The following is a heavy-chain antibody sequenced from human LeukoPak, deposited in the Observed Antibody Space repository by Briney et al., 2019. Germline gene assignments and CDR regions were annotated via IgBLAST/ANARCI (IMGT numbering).Heavy chain of an antibody. CDR2: IYSGGST. V-gene: IGHV3-66*01. Sequence: GGSLRLSCAASGFTVSSNYMSWVRQAPGKGLEWVSVIYSGGSTYYADSVKGRFTISRDNSKNTLYLQMNSLRAEDTAVYYCAKGQAVLASHADHWGQGTLVIVSS. CDR3: AKGQAVLASHADH. D-gene: IGHD4/OR15-4a*01. CDR1: GFTVSSNY. J-gene: IGHJ4*02.